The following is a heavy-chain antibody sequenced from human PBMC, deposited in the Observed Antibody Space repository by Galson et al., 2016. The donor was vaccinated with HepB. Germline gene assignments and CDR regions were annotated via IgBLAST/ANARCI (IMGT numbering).Heavy chain of an antibody. CDR1: GGSISSVDHY. Sequence: LTCTVSGGSISSVDHYWSWIRQPPGRGLEWIGYIFYNGNTYYRPSLKSRVAISVDTSKNQFSLKMGSVTAADTAVYFCARAQREYSGYDFDYWGQGTLVTVSS. CDR2: IFYNGNT. CDR3: ARAQREYSGYDFDY. D-gene: IGHD5-12*01. J-gene: IGHJ4*02. V-gene: IGHV4-30-4*01.